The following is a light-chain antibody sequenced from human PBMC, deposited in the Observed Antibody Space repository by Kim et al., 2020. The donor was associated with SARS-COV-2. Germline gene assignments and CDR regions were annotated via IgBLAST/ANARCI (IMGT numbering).Light chain of an antibody. V-gene: IGLV3-1*01. J-gene: IGLJ2*01. CDR1: KLGDKY. CDR2: QDS. CDR3: QAWDSSSLV. Sequence: VSPGQTASITCSGDKLGDKYACWYQQKPGQSPVLVIYQDSKRPSGIPERFSGPNSGNTATLTISGTQAMDEADYYCQAWDSSSLVFGGGTQLTVL.